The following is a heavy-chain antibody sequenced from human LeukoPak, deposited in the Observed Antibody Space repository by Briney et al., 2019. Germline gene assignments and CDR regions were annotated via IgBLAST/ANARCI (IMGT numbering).Heavy chain of an antibody. Sequence: SETLSLTCTVSGGSISSYYWSWIRQPPGKGLEWIGEINHSGSTNYNPSLKSRVTISVDTSKNQFSLKLSSVTAADTAVYYCARAGVVVGAVDYWGQGTLVTVSS. CDR3: ARAGVVVGAVDY. CDR1: GGSISSYY. V-gene: IGHV4-34*01. CDR2: INHSGST. D-gene: IGHD1-26*01. J-gene: IGHJ4*02.